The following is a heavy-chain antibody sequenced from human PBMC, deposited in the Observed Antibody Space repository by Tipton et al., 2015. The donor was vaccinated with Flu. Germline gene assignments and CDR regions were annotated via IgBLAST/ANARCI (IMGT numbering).Heavy chain of an antibody. CDR3: ARQKGGISSGYYYYFDY. Sequence: TLSLTCTVSGDSINSSSYYWGWIRQPPGEGLEWIGSIYYSGSTYYNPSLESRVTISLDTSKKQFSLKLSSVTAADTAVYYCARQKGGISSGYYYYFDYWGQGTLVTVSS. CDR1: GDSINSSSYY. D-gene: IGHD3-22*01. V-gene: IGHV4-39*07. CDR2: IYYSGST. J-gene: IGHJ4*02.